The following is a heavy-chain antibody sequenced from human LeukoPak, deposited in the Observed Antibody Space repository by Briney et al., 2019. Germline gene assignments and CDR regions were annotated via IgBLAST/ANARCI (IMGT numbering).Heavy chain of an antibody. CDR1: GFTFSSYA. Sequence: GGSLRLSCAASGFTFSSYAMSWVRQASGKGLEWVSALSASGGTTYYADSLKGRFTISRDNSKNTLYLQMSSLRAEDTAIYYCAKEPREYCSSTSCPNWIDPWGQGTLVTVSS. CDR2: LSASGGTT. CDR3: AKEPREYCSSTSCPNWIDP. V-gene: IGHV3-23*01. J-gene: IGHJ5*02. D-gene: IGHD2-2*01.